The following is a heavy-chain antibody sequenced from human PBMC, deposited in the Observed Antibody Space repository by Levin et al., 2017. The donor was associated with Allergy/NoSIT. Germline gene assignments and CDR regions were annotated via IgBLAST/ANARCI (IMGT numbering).Heavy chain of an antibody. CDR3: ARDTAYYDSSGLRGGWFDP. Sequence: SETLSLTCTVSGGSISSSSYYWGWIRQPPGKGLEWIGSIYYSGSTYYNPSLKSRVTISVDTSKNQFSLKLSSVTAADTAVYYCARDTAYYDSSGLRGGWFDPWGQGTLVTVSS. D-gene: IGHD3-22*01. CDR2: IYYSGST. J-gene: IGHJ5*02. CDR1: GGSISSSSYY. V-gene: IGHV4-39*07.